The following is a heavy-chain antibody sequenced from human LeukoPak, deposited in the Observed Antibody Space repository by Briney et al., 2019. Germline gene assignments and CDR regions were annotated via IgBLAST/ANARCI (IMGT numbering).Heavy chain of an antibody. CDR1: GFTFSRST. V-gene: IGHV3-23*01. J-gene: IGHJ4*02. Sequence: GGSLRLSCAASGFTFSRSTMTWVRQGPGTGLEFVASIIYSGGATYYADSVKGRFTISRDNSKNTLYPQMNSLRAEDTALYYCAKDGLYYDGSEHVYYFDSWGQGTLVTVSS. D-gene: IGHD3-22*01. CDR3: AKDGLYYDGSEHVYYFDS. CDR2: IIYSGGAT.